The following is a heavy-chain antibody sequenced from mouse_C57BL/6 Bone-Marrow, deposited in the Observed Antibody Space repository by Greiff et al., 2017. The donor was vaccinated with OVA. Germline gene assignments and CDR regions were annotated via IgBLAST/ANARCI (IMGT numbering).Heavy chain of an antibody. J-gene: IGHJ3*01. Sequence: VQLQQSGPELVKPGDSVKISCKASGYSFTGYFMNWVMQSHGKSLEWIGRINPYNGDTFYNQKFKGKATLTVDKSSSTSYMELRSLTSEDAAVYYCARGPLAYWGQGTLVTVSA. CDR2: INPYNGDT. V-gene: IGHV1-20*01. CDR1: GYSFTGYF. CDR3: ARGPLAY.